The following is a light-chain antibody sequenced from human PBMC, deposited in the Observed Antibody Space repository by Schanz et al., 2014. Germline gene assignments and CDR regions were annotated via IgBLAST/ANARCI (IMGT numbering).Light chain of an antibody. CDR1: QSLSSSS. J-gene: IGKJ2*01. V-gene: IGKV3-20*01. Sequence: EIVLTQSPGTLSLSPGETASLSCRASQSLSSSSLAWIQQKPGQAPRLLIYDASTRATGIPDRFSGSESGTDFTLTISRLKPEDFAVYYCQQYGSSLYTFGQGTKLEIK. CDR2: DAS. CDR3: QQYGSSLYT.